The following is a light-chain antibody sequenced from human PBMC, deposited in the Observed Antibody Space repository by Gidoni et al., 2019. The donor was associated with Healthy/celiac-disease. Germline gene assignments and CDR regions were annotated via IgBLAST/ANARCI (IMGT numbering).Light chain of an antibody. CDR2: GAS. CDR1: QSVSSN. Sequence: EIVMTQSPATLSVSPGERATLSCRASQSVSSNLAWYQQKPGQAPRLLIYGASTRATGIPARFSGSGSGTEFTLTISSLQSEDFAVYYCQQSPGSFGQGTKLEIK. CDR3: QQSPGS. V-gene: IGKV3-15*01. J-gene: IGKJ2*04.